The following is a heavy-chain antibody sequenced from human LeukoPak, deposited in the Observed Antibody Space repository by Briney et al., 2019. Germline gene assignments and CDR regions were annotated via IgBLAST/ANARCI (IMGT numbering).Heavy chain of an antibody. CDR1: GFTFSSYA. V-gene: IGHV3-64*01. CDR2: ISSNGGST. D-gene: IGHD6-19*01. J-gene: IGHJ4*02. CDR3: AREEREYSSGWYLPGNFDY. Sequence: PGGSLRLSCAASGFTFSSYAMHWVRQAPGKGLEYVSAISSNGGSTYYANSVKGRFTISRDNSKNTLYLQMGSLRAEDMAVYYCAREEREYSSGWYLPGNFDYWGQGTLVTVSS.